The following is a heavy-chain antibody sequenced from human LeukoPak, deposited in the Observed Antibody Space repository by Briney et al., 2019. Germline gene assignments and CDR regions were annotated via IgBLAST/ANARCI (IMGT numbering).Heavy chain of an antibody. CDR3: ARGSRDYYDSTDAFDI. CDR1: GFTVRDSY. CDR2: IYVSGTT. V-gene: IGHV3-53*01. Sequence: GGSLRLSCAASGFTVRDSYMSWVRQAPGKRLEWVSFIYVSGTTFYAASVKGRFTISRDNSKNTVYIQMNSLRAEDTAVYYCARGSRDYYDSTDAFDIWGQGTMVTVSS. J-gene: IGHJ3*02. D-gene: IGHD3-22*01.